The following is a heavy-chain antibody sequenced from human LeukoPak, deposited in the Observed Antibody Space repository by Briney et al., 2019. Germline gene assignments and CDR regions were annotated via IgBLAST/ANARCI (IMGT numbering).Heavy chain of an antibody. Sequence: GGSLRLSCASSGFTFSSYAMSGAREAPGKGLEWVANIKQDGNQKYPVHSVKGRFTISRDNAKNSLYLQMNSLRAEETAVSYCARDTVYYYDSSGYYPDAFDIWGQGTMVTVSS. CDR2: IKQDGNQK. CDR1: GFTFSSYA. D-gene: IGHD3-22*01. J-gene: IGHJ3*02. CDR3: ARDTVYYYDSSGYYPDAFDI. V-gene: IGHV3-7*01.